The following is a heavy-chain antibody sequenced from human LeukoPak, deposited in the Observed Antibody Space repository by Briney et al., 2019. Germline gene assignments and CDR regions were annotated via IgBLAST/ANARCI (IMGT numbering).Heavy chain of an antibody. V-gene: IGHV4-59*12. CDR3: ARKLRYCSSTSCNFDY. D-gene: IGHD2-2*01. J-gene: IGHJ4*02. CDR1: DDSINKYY. Sequence: SETLSLTCTVSDDSINKYYWSWIRQPPGRGLEWIGYINYSGSTNYSPALKSRVTISADTSKNEFSLRLTSVVAADTAVYYCARKLRYCSSTSCNFDYWGQGTLVTVSS. CDR2: INYSGST.